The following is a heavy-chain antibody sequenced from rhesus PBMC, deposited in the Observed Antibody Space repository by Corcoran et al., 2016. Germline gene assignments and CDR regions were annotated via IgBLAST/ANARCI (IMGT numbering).Heavy chain of an antibody. V-gene: IGHV3S18*01. CDR1: GFSFSDYY. CDR2: ISFTSCST. Sequence: EVQLVESGGGLAKPGGSLRLSCAASGFSFSDYYMYWVRQAPGKGLEWVSGISFTSCSTYHAAAVKGRFTISRENAKNTLYLQMDSLRAEDTAVYYCARDLSGIAAAGLDYWGQGVLVTVSS. D-gene: IGHD6S26*01. J-gene: IGHJ4*01. CDR3: ARDLSGIAAAGLDY.